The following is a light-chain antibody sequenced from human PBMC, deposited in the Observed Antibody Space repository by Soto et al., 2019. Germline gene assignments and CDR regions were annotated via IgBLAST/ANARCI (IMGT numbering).Light chain of an antibody. J-gene: IGLJ1*01. CDR1: SRDIGNYNY. CDR2: EVS. V-gene: IGLV2-8*01. CDR3: ISYALTAYV. Sequence: QSALTQPASVSGSPGPSITISCTGTSRDIGNYNYVSWYQQHPGKDHKLIIYEVSKRPSGVPDRFSGSKSGNTAFLTVSGLQAEDEADYYCISYALTAYVVGTGTKLTVL.